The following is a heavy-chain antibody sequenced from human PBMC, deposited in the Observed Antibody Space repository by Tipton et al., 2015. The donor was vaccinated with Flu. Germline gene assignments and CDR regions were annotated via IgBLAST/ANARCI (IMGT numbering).Heavy chain of an antibody. V-gene: IGHV4-34*01. J-gene: IGHJ4*02. D-gene: IGHD4-23*01. CDR1: GGSFSDYY. Sequence: TLSLTCAVSGGSFSDYYWSWIRQSPEKGLEWIGEINHRGSANYNPSLESRVTISVDASKNHFSLQLTSVTAADTAVYYCARTDYGGSDSLDYWGQGNVVTVSS. CDR3: ARTDYGGSDSLDY. CDR2: INHRGSA.